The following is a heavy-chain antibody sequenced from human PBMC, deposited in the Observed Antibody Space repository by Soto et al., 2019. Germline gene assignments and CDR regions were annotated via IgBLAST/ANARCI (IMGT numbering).Heavy chain of an antibody. V-gene: IGHV4-39*01. CDR2: IYSTGNT. CDR1: GGSVSSGSSY. J-gene: IGHJ6*02. CDR3: RRSSRYSTDV. Sequence: PSETLSLTCTVSGGSVSSGSSYWGWIRQPPGKGLEWIGSIYSTGNTYYNPSLNSQVTISVDTSKNQFSLNVISVTAADTAVYYCRRSSRYSTDVWGQGTTVTVSS. D-gene: IGHD6-13*01.